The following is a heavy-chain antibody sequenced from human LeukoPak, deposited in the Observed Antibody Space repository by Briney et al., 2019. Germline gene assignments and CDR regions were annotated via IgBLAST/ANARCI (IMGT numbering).Heavy chain of an antibody. J-gene: IGHJ3*02. V-gene: IGHV4-4*07. CDR2: IYVRGTT. CDR1: GASTSSFY. CDR3: ARTYLFYDAFDI. Sequence: KPSETLSLTCTVSGASTSSFYWSWIRQPAGKGLEWIGRIYVRGTTDYNPSLKSRVIMSLDTSKNQFSLNLRSATAADTAVYYCARTYLFYDAFDIWGQGTMVTVSS.